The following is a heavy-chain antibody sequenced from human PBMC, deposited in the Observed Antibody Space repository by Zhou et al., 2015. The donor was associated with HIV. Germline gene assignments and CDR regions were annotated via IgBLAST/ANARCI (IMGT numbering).Heavy chain of an antibody. Sequence: QVQLVQSGAEVKKPGASVKVSCKASGYTFTGYYMHWVRQAPGQGLEWMGGIIPFSGTANYAQKFQGRVTITADKSTNIAYMELSSLRFEDTAAYYCAREAWGSWYFDLWGRGTLVSVSS. CDR1: GYTFTGYY. CDR3: AREAWGSWYFDL. V-gene: IGHV1-69*06. CDR2: IIPFSGTA. D-gene: IGHD7-27*01. J-gene: IGHJ2*01.